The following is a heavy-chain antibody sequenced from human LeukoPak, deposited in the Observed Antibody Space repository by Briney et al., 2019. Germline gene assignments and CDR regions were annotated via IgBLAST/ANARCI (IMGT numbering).Heavy chain of an antibody. CDR1: GFTFSDYY. D-gene: IGHD3-3*01. CDR3: ARLLLARFNYYYYMDV. CDR2: ISSSGSTI. Sequence: GGSLRLSCAASGFTFSDYYMSWIRQAPGKGLEWVSYISSSGSTIYYADSVKGRFTISMDNAKNSLYLQMNSLRAEDTAVYYCARLLLARFNYYYYMDVWSKGTTVTISS. V-gene: IGHV3-11*01. J-gene: IGHJ6*03.